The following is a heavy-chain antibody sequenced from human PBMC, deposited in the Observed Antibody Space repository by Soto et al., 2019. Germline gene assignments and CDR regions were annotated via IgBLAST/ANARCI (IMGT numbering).Heavy chain of an antibody. V-gene: IGHV3-21*01. CDR3: ARKQLEYNAFDI. CDR2: ISSSSSYI. J-gene: IGHJ3*02. CDR1: RVTFSSYR. Sequence: LRLSRAASRVTFSSYRMQWVRQAPGKGLEWISSISSSSSYIYYSDSVKGQLTITRDHDKNSLYLQIHSQRAEDTAVDYCARKQLEYNAFDIWAQGTMVTVSS. D-gene: IGHD1-1*01.